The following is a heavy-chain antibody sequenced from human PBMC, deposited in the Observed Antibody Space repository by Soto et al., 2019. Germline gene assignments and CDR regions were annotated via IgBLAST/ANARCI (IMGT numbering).Heavy chain of an antibody. J-gene: IGHJ3*02. V-gene: IGHV1-69*13. D-gene: IGHD6-13*01. Sequence: SVKVSCKASGGTFSSYAISWVRQAPGQGLEWMGGIIPIFGTANYAQKFQGRVTITADESTSTAYMELSSLRSEDTAVYYCARVIAAAASITREASDIWGQGTMVTVSS. CDR3: ARVIAAAASITREASDI. CDR2: IIPIFGTA. CDR1: GGTFSSYA.